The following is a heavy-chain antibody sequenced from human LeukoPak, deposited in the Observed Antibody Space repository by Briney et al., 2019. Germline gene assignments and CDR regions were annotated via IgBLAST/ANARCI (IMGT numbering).Heavy chain of an antibody. J-gene: IGHJ4*02. CDR1: GGSISSYY. V-gene: IGHV4-4*07. CDR2: IYASGST. CDR3: ARASYSSSYYFFDY. D-gene: IGHD6-13*01. Sequence: SETLSLTCNVSGGSISSYYWSWIRQPAGKGLEWIGRIYASGSTDYNPSLKSRVSMSVDTSKIQFSLKLNSVTAADTAVYFCARASYSSSYYFFDYWGQGSLVTVSS.